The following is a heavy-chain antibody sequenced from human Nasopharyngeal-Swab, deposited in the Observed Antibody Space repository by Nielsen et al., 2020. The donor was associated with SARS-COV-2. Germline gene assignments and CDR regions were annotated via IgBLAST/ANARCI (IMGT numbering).Heavy chain of an antibody. CDR2: MNPNSGST. J-gene: IGHJ6*02. CDR3: ARDIVVVPAAIHYYYYGMDV. V-gene: IGHV1-8*01. CDR1: GYTFTSYD. Sequence: ASVKVSCKASGYTFTSYDINWVRQATGQGLEWMGWMNPNSGSTSYAQKFQGRVTMTRDTSTSTVYMELSSLRSEDTAVYYCARDIVVVPAAIHYYYYGMDVWGQGTTVTVSS. D-gene: IGHD2-2*01.